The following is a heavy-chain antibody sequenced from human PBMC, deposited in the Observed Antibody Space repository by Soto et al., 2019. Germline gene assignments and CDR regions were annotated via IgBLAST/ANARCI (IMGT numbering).Heavy chain of an antibody. CDR2: ISSSSSYI. CDR3: ARDKGRLGWFGELVSFYY. D-gene: IGHD3-10*01. Sequence: PGGSLRLSCAASGFTFSSYSMNWVRQAPGKGLEWVSSISSSSSYIYYADSVKGRFTISRDNAKNSLYLQMNSLRAEDTAVYYCARDKGRLGWFGELVSFYYWGQGTLVTVSS. CDR1: GFTFSSYS. J-gene: IGHJ4*02. V-gene: IGHV3-21*01.